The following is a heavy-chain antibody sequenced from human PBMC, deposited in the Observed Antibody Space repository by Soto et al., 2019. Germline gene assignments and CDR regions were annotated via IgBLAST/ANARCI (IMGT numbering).Heavy chain of an antibody. J-gene: IGHJ4*02. CDR3: ARDFAYFDS. CDR2: IYHSGRT. CDR1: GVSISSGGYY. D-gene: IGHD3-3*01. V-gene: IGHV4-31*03. Sequence: PSETLSLTCTVSGVSISSGGYYWGWIRQHPGKGLEWIGNIYHSGRTYYNPSLKSRVSISMDTSKNQFSLNLDSVTAADTAVYFCARDFAYFDSWGQGTLVTVSS.